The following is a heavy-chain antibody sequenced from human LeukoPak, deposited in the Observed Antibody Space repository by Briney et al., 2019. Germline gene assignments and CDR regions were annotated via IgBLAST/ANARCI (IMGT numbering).Heavy chain of an antibody. CDR2: ISAYNAKT. Sequence: GASVKVSCKASGYTFNNYGISWVRQAPGQGLEWMGWISAYNAKTNYAQNLQGRVTVTTDTSTTTAYMELRSLRSDDTAVYYCARDGHMAAELFDYWGQGTLVTVSS. J-gene: IGHJ4*02. CDR1: GYTFNNYG. D-gene: IGHD6-25*01. CDR3: ARDGHMAAELFDY. V-gene: IGHV1-18*01.